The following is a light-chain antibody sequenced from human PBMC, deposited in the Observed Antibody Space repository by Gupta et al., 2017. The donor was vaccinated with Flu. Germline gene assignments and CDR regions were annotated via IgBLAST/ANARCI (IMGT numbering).Light chain of an antibody. CDR2: GAS. CDR3: QQYGSSPDT. Sequence: EIVLTQSPGTLSLSPGERATLSCRASQSVSSSYLAWYQQKPGQAPRLLIYGASSRATGIPDRFSGSGSGTDFTLTISRLEPEDFAVYYCQQYGSSPDTFGHGTKVDIK. V-gene: IGKV3-20*01. CDR1: QSVSSSY. J-gene: IGKJ3*01.